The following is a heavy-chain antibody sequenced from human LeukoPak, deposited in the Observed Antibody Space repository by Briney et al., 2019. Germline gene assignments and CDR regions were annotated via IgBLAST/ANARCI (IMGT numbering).Heavy chain of an antibody. J-gene: IGHJ4*02. Sequence: GGSLRLSCAASGLTFSSYSMNWVRQAPGKGLEWVSYISSSSSTIYYADSVKGRFTISRDNAKNSLYLQMNSLRAEDTAVYYCARDSITMVRGVIIRRRFDYWGQGTLVTVSS. CDR3: ARDSITMVRGVIIRRRFDY. V-gene: IGHV3-48*01. CDR1: GLTFSSYS. CDR2: ISSSSSTI. D-gene: IGHD3-10*01.